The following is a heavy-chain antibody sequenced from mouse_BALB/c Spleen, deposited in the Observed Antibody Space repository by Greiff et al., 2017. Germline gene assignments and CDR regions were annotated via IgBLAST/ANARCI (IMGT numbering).Heavy chain of an antibody. Sequence: EVQLQQSGGGLVQPGGSLRLSCATSGFTFTDYYMSWVRQPPGKALEWLGFIRNKANGYTTEYSASVKGRFTISRDNSQSILYLQMNTLRAEDSATYYCAREEFAYWGQGTLVTVSA. J-gene: IGHJ3*01. CDR2: IRNKANGYTT. CDR1: GFTFTDYY. V-gene: IGHV7-3*02. CDR3: AREEFAY.